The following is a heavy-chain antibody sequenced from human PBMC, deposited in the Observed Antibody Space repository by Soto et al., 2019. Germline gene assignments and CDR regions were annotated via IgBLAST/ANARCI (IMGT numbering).Heavy chain of an antibody. V-gene: IGHV3-33*01. Sequence: QKYLVESGGGVVQPGGSLRLSCVASGSIFSGYGMHWVRQAPGKGLEWVAVIWYDGSNKYYADSVKGRFTISRDNSKNMLYLKMDSLRAEDTAVYYCGRDGIGGTVFRGFCDYWGQGTLVTVSS. CDR3: GRDGIGGTVFRGFCDY. CDR1: GSIFSGYG. J-gene: IGHJ4*02. D-gene: IGHD1-7*01. CDR2: IWYDGSNK.